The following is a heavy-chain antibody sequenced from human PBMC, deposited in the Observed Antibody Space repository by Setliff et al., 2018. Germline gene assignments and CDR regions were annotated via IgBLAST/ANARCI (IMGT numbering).Heavy chain of an antibody. D-gene: IGHD1-26*01. Sequence: ASVKVSCKASRYTFTGYYMHWVRQAPGQGLEWMGWINPNSGGTNYAQKFQGRVTMTRDTSISTAYMELSRLRSDDTAVYYCATVKGATGGLYYFDYWGQGTLVTVSS. J-gene: IGHJ4*02. CDR3: ATVKGATGGLYYFDY. CDR2: INPNSGGT. CDR1: RYTFTGYY. V-gene: IGHV1-2*02.